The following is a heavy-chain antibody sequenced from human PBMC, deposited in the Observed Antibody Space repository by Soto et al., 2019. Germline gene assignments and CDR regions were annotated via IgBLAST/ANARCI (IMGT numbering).Heavy chain of an antibody. CDR3: ARDLIVGATGYYGMDV. CDR2: IIPIFGTA. Sequence: QVQLVQSGAEVKKPGSSVKVSCKASGGTFSSYAISWVRQAPGQGLEWMGGIIPIFGTANYAQKFQGRVTVTADESTSTAYMELSSLRSEDTAVYYCARDLIVGATGYYGMDVWGQGTTVTVSS. CDR1: GGTFSSYA. J-gene: IGHJ6*02. D-gene: IGHD1-26*01. V-gene: IGHV1-69*01.